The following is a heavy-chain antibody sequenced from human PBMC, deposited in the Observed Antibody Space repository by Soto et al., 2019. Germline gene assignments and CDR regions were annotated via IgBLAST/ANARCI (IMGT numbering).Heavy chain of an antibody. CDR2: IVAASGKT. J-gene: IGHJ4*02. D-gene: IGHD3-22*01. Sequence: SVKVSCKGSGFTFSRSAVQWVRQARGQGLEWIGWIVAASGKTDYSQIFQERVTITRDMSTSTAYMELSSLSSEDTAVYYCAATLDWGSYDFGGYPSWGQGNLVTVSS. CDR3: AATLDWGSYDFGGYPS. CDR1: GFTFSRSA. V-gene: IGHV1-58*01.